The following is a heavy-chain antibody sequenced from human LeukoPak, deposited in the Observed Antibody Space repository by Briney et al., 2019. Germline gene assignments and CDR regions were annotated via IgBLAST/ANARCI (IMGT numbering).Heavy chain of an antibody. J-gene: IGHJ4*02. CDR2: ISGSGGST. V-gene: IGHV3-23*01. CDR1: GFTFSSYA. D-gene: IGHD3-22*01. CDR3: AKMGQITMIVVVITTFDY. Sequence: GGSLRLSCAASGFTFSSYAMSWVRQAAGKGLEWVSSISGSGGSTYYADSVKGRFTISRDNSKNTLYLQMNSLRAEDTAVYYCAKMGQITMIVVVITTFDYWGQGTLVTVSS.